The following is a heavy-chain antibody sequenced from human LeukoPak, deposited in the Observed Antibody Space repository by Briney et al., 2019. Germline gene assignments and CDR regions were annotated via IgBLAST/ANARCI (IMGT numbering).Heavy chain of an antibody. CDR1: GYSISSGYY. CDR2: IYHSGST. D-gene: IGHD3-10*01. V-gene: IGHV4-38-2*01. CDR3: ARVKITMVRGVQYPDY. Sequence: SETLSLTCAVSGYSISSGYYWGWIRQPPGKGLEWIVRIYHSGSTYYNPSLKSRVTISVDTSKIQFSLKLSSVTAADTAVYYCARVKITMVRGVQYPDYWGQGTLVTVSA. J-gene: IGHJ4*02.